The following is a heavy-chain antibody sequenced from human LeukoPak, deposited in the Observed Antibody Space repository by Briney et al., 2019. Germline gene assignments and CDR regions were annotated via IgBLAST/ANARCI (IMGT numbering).Heavy chain of an antibody. CDR2: IYPADSDT. V-gene: IGHV5-51*01. D-gene: IGHD6-19*01. CDR3: ARQDSNGYYVV. Sequence: GESLKISCKGSGYSFSSYWIAWVRQMPGKGLEWMAIIYPADSDTRYSPSFQGQVTISADKSITTAYLQWSSLKASDTATYYCARQDSNGYYVVWGQGTLVTVSS. CDR1: GYSFSSYW. J-gene: IGHJ4*02.